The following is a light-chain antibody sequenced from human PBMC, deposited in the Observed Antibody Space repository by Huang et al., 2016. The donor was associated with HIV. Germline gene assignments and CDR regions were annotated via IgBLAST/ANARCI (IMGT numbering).Light chain of an antibody. CDR3: QQYNNWPLYT. Sequence: ELVMTQSPATLSVSPGERATLSCRASQSVSSNLAWYQQKPGQAPSLLIYGASTRATGIPARFSGSGSGTEFTLTISRLQSEDFAVYYCQQYNNWPLYTFGQGTKLEIK. CDR1: QSVSSN. J-gene: IGKJ2*01. CDR2: GAS. V-gene: IGKV3-15*01.